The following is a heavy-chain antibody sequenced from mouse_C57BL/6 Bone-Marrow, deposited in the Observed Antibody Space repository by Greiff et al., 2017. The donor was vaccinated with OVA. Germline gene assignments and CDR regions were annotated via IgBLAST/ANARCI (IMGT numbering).Heavy chain of an antibody. Sequence: LQESGAELARPGASVKLSCKASGYTFTSYGISWVKQRTGQGLEWIGEIYPRSGNTYYNEKFKGKATLTADKSSSTAYMELRSLTSEDSAVYFCAREYGNYWFAYWGQGTLVTVSA. CDR1: GYTFTSYG. CDR2: IYPRSGNT. D-gene: IGHD2-10*02. CDR3: AREYGNYWFAY. J-gene: IGHJ3*01. V-gene: IGHV1-81*01.